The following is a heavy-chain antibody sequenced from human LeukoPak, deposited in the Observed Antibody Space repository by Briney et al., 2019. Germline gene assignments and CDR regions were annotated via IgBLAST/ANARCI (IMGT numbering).Heavy chain of an antibody. Sequence: SETLSLTCTVSGGSISSYYWSWIRQPPGKGLEWIGYIYYSGSTNYNPSLKSRVTISVDTSKNQFSLKLSSVTAADTAVYYCAREKGYDFWSGYYRGSGWFDPWGQGTLVTVSS. CDR3: AREKGYDFWSGYYRGSGWFDP. D-gene: IGHD3-3*01. CDR2: IYYSGST. CDR1: GGSISSYY. V-gene: IGHV4-59*01. J-gene: IGHJ5*02.